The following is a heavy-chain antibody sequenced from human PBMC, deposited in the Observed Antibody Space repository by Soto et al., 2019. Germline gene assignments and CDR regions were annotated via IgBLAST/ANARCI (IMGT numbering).Heavy chain of an antibody. CDR1: GFTFSSYS. CDR2: ISSSSSYI. J-gene: IGHJ6*02. V-gene: IGHV3-21*01. CDR3: ARDPSTVVTPVGYYYYGMDV. Sequence: EVQLVESGGGLVKPGGSLRLSCAASGFTFSSYSMNWVRQAPGKGLEWVSSISSSSSYIYYADSVKGRFTISRDNAKNSLYLQMNSRRAEDTAVYYCARDPSTVVTPVGYYYYGMDVWGQGTTVTVSS. D-gene: IGHD4-17*01.